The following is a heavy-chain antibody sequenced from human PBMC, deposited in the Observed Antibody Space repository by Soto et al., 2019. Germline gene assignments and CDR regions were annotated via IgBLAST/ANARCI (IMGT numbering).Heavy chain of an antibody. CDR3: ARDPGCSGGSCYSES. D-gene: IGHD2-15*01. CDR1: GGTFSSYA. CDR2: IIPIFGTA. Sequence: SVKVSCKASGGTFSSYAISWVRQAPGQGLEWMGGIIPIFGTANYAQKFQGRVTITADESTSTAYMELSSLRSEDTAVYYCARDPGCSGGSCYSESWGQGTLVTVSS. V-gene: IGHV1-69*13. J-gene: IGHJ5*02.